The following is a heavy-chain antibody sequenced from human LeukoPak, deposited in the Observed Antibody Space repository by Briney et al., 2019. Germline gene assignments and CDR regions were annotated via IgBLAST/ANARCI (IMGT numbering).Heavy chain of an antibody. D-gene: IGHD2-2*01. J-gene: IGHJ6*02. CDR2: TYSSGST. V-gene: IGHV4-59*08. Sequence: SETLSLTCTVSGGSISSYYWSGIRQPPGKGLEGIGYTYSSGSTNYNPSLKSRVTISVDTSKNQFSLKLSSVTAADTAVYYCARIVVVPAAIPEYGMDVWGQGTTVTVSS. CDR1: GGSISSYY. CDR3: ARIVVVPAAIPEYGMDV.